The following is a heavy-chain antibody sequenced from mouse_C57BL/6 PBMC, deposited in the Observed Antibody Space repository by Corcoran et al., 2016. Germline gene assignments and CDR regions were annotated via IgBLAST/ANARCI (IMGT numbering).Heavy chain of an antibody. CDR2: INPNNGGT. D-gene: IGHD2-14*01. CDR3: ASGVLYWDFDV. Sequence: EVQLQQSGPELVKPGASVKISCKASGYTFTDYYMNWVKQSHGKSLEWIGDINPNNGGTSYNQKFKGKATLTVDKSSSTAYMELRSLTSEDSAVYYCASGVLYWDFDVWGTGTTVTVSS. J-gene: IGHJ1*03. V-gene: IGHV1-26*01. CDR1: GYTFTDYY.